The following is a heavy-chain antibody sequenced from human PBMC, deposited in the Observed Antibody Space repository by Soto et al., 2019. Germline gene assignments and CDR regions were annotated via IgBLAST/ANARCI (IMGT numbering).Heavy chain of an antibody. Sequence: TGESLKISCKGSGYSFTSYWIGWVRQMPGKGLEWMGIIYPGDSDTRYSPSFQGQVTISADKSISTAYLQWSSLKASDTAMYYCATRTTTVTDAFDIWGQGTMVTVSS. D-gene: IGHD4-17*01. CDR2: IYPGDSDT. V-gene: IGHV5-51*01. CDR1: GYSFTSYW. J-gene: IGHJ3*02. CDR3: ATRTTTVTDAFDI.